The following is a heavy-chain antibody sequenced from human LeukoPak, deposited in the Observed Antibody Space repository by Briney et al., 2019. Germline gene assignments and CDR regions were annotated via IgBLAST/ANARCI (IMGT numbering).Heavy chain of an antibody. Sequence: GASVKVSCKASGYTFTSYYLHWVRQAPGQGLEWMGIINPSGGSTTYTQKFQGRVTMTRDTSTSTVYMELSSLRSEDTAVYYCARVLVGATSWRFDYWGQGTLVTVSS. CDR1: GYTFTSYY. D-gene: IGHD1-26*01. V-gene: IGHV1-46*01. J-gene: IGHJ4*02. CDR3: ARVLVGATSWRFDY. CDR2: INPSGGST.